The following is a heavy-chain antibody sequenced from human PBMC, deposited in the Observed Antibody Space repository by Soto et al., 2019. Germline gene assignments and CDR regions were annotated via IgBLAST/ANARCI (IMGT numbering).Heavy chain of an antibody. V-gene: IGHV1-46*03. D-gene: IGHD2-15*01. CDR1: GYTITNYY. J-gene: IGHJ4*02. CDR3: GRGGGLRGYHFDY. CDR2: INPSGGST. Sequence: ASVKVSCKASGYTITNYYIHWVRQAPGQGPEWMGIINPSGGSTTYAQKFQDRVTMTRDTSTSTVYMELTSLRSEDTAVYYCGRGGGLRGYHFDYWGQGSLVTVSS.